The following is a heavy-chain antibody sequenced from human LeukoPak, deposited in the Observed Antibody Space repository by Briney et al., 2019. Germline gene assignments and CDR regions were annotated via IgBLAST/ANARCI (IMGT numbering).Heavy chain of an antibody. Sequence: ASVKVSCKASGYTFTSYGISWVRQAPGQGLEWMGWISTYNGNTNYAQKLQGRVTTTTDTSTSTAYMEVRSLRSDDTAVYYCARHHDSSSPDYWGQGTLVTVSS. CDR2: ISTYNGNT. CDR1: GYTFTSYG. J-gene: IGHJ4*02. CDR3: ARHHDSSSPDY. D-gene: IGHD6-13*01. V-gene: IGHV1-18*01.